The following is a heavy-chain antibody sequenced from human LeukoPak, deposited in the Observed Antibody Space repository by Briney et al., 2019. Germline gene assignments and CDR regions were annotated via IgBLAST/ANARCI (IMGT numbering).Heavy chain of an antibody. CDR2: IRYDGSNK. V-gene: IGHV3-30*02. D-gene: IGHD5-18*01. J-gene: IGHJ3*02. CDR1: GFTFSSYG. CDR3: AKDRHGYSYGLAAFDI. Sequence: GGSLRLSCAASGFTFSSYGMHWVRQAPGKGLEWVAFIRYDGSNKYYADSVKGRFTISRDNSKNTLYLQMNSLRAEDTAVYYCAKDRHGYSYGLAAFDIWGQGTMVTVSS.